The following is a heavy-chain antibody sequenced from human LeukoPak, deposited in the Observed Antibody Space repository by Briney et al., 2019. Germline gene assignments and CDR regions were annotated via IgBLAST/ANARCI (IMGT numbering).Heavy chain of an antibody. CDR1: GGSFSGYY. V-gene: IGHV4-34*01. D-gene: IGHD6-19*01. J-gene: IGHJ5*02. CDR2: INHSGST. CDR3: ARGLLPGYSSGWYEGGWFDP. Sequence: SETLSLTCTVYGGSFSGYYWSWIRQPPGKGLEWIGEINHSGSTNYNPSLKSRVTISVDTSKNQFSLKLSSVTAADTAVYYCARGLLPGYSSGWYEGGWFDPWGQGTLVTVSS.